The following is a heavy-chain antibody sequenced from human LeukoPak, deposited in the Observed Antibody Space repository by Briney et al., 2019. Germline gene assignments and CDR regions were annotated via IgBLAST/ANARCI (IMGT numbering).Heavy chain of an antibody. V-gene: IGHV4-30-4*01. J-gene: IGHJ6*02. CDR3: ARVATVVAANYYYYGMDV. CDR1: GGSISSGDYY. CDR2: IYYSGST. Sequence: SQTLSLTCTVSGGSISSGDYYWSWIRQPPGKGLEWIGYIYYSGSTYYNPSLKSRVTISVDTSKNRFSLKLSSVTAADTAVYYCARVATVVAANYYYYGMDVWGQGTTVTVSS. D-gene: IGHD2-15*01.